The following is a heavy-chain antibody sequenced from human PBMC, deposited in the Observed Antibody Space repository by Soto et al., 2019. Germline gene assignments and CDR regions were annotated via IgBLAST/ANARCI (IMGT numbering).Heavy chain of an antibody. V-gene: IGHV1-24*01. CDR1: GYTLTELS. J-gene: IGHJ6*02. D-gene: IGHD5-12*01. CDR2: FDPEDGET. CDR3: ATGNAMATITKDYYYYGMDV. Sequence: ASVKVSCKVSGYTLTELSMHWVRQAPGKGLEWMGGFDPEDGETIYAQKFQSRVTMTEDTSTDTAYMELSSLRSEDTAVYYCATGNAMATITKDYYYYGMDVWGQGTTVTVSS.